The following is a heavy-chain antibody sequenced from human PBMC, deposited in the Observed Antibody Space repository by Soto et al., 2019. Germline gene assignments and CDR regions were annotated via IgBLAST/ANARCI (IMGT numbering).Heavy chain of an antibody. J-gene: IGHJ3*02. CDR3: ARDRAHGFDI. Sequence: ASVKVSCKAAGYTFTSYGISWVRQAPGQGLEWMGWISPYSGKTSYTQKLQDRVTMTRDTSTSTVYMELRSLRSEDTAVYFCARDRAHGFDIWGQGTMVTVSS. V-gene: IGHV1-18*01. CDR2: ISPYSGKT. CDR1: GYTFTSYG.